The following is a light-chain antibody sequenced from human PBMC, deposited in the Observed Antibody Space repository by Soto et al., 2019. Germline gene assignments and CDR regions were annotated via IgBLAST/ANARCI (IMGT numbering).Light chain of an antibody. CDR2: NTF. CDR3: QQYGGSPFT. J-gene: IGKJ3*01. Sequence: EIVLTQSPGTLSLSPGERATLSCRASQSVSTSYLAWYQHKPGQAPRLLSYNTFTRATGIPDRFSGSGSGTDFTLTISRLEPEDFAVYYCQQYGGSPFTFGPGTKVDIK. CDR1: QSVSTSY. V-gene: IGKV3-20*01.